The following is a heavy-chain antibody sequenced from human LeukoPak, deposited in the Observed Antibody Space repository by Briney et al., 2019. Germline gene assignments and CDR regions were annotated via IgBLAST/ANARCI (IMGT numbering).Heavy chain of an antibody. CDR2: ISGSSGST. D-gene: IGHD4-17*01. CDR3: AKGGDYGDWSGWFDP. Sequence: GGSLRLSCAASGFTFSSYAMSWVRQAPGKGLEWVSAISGSSGSTYYADSVKGRFTISRDNSKNTLYLQMNSLRAEDTAVYYCAKGGDYGDWSGWFDPWGQGTLVTVSS. CDR1: GFTFSSYA. V-gene: IGHV3-23*01. J-gene: IGHJ5*02.